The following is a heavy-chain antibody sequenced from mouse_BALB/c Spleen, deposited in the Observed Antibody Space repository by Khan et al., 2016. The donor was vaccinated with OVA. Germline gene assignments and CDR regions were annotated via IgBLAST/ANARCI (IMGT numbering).Heavy chain of an antibody. CDR3: TRGFRD. V-gene: IGHV1-9*01. J-gene: IGHJ3*01. CDR2: ILPGGANT. D-gene: IGHD3-2*02. CDR1: GYTFSNYW. Sequence: QVQLKQSGAELMKPGASVKISRKATGYTFSNYWIEWVKQRPGHGLEWIGEILPGGANTNYNEKFKGKATFTADSSSNTAYMQLSSLTSEDSAVYYCTRGFRDWGQGTLVTVSA.